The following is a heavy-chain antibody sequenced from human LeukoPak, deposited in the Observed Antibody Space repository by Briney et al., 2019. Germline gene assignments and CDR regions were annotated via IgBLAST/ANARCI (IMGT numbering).Heavy chain of an antibody. J-gene: IGHJ4*02. Sequence: GESLKISCKGSGYSFTSYWIGWVRQMPGKGLEWMGIIYPGDSDTRYSPSFQGQVTISADKSISTAYLQWSSLKASDTAMYYCARQRSSRIAVADYYFDYWGQGTLVTVSS. CDR1: GYSFTSYW. D-gene: IGHD6-19*01. CDR2: IYPGDSDT. CDR3: ARQRSSRIAVADYYFDY. V-gene: IGHV5-51*01.